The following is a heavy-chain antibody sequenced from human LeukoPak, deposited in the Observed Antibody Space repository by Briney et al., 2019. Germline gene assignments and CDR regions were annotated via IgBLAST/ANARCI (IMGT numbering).Heavy chain of an antibody. CDR1: GYTFTGYY. V-gene: IGHV1-2*02. Sequence: ASVKVSCKASGYTFTGYYMHWVRQAPGQGLEWMGWINPNSGGTNYAQRFQGRVTMTRDTSISTAYMELSRLRSEDTAVYYCARARLIQLGWFDPWGQGTLVTVSS. D-gene: IGHD5-18*01. CDR2: INPNSGGT. J-gene: IGHJ5*02. CDR3: ARARLIQLGWFDP.